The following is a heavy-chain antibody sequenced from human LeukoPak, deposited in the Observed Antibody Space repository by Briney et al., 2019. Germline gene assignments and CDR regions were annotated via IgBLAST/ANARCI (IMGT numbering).Heavy chain of an antibody. CDR1: GFTFSGSA. V-gene: IGHV3-73*01. CDR3: TRLLDAGLDY. Sequence: GGSLRLSCAASGFTFSGSAMHWVRQASGKGLEWVGRIRSKTNTYATAYATSVKGRFTVSRDDSKNTAYLQMNSLKTEDTAVYYCTRLLDAGLDYWGQGTLVIVSS. J-gene: IGHJ4*02. CDR2: IRSKTNTYAT. D-gene: IGHD1-1*01.